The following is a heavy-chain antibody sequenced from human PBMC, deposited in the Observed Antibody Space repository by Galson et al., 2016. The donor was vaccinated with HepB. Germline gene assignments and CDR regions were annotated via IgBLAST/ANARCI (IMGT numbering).Heavy chain of an antibody. CDR1: GFTFSSYA. Sequence: SLRLSCAASGFTFSSYAMSWVRQAPGKGLEWVSAISGNGDSIYYADSVRGRFTISRDNSKNTLFLQINSLRAEDTAVFYCAKDVHYDFWSALHNYFKYWGQGTLVTVAS. J-gene: IGHJ4*02. CDR3: AKDVHYDFWSALHNYFKY. V-gene: IGHV3-23*01. D-gene: IGHD3-3*01. CDR2: ISGNGDSI.